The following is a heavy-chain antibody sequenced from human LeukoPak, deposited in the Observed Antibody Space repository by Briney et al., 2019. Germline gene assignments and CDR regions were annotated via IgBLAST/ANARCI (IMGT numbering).Heavy chain of an antibody. J-gene: IGHJ5*02. V-gene: IGHV3-7*01. CDR1: GFTFTNYW. CDR2: INEDGSEK. Sequence: GGSLRLSCAASGFTFTNYWMIWVRQAPGKGLEWVANINEDGSEKYYVGSVEGRFTISRDNAKNSVLLQVNSLRADDTAMYYCASSSYSCSSSWGQGTLVTVSS. D-gene: IGHD6-6*01. CDR3: ASSSYSCSSS.